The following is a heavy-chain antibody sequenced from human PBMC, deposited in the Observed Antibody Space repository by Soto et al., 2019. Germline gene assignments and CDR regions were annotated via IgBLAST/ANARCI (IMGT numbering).Heavy chain of an antibody. Sequence: QVQLVQSGAEVKKPGSSVKVSCKASGGTFSSLGISWVRQGPRQGLEWLGGFIPMFGTANYPQKFQGRVTLSANDSTSTAYMELSSLTSEDTAVYFCARDRSGPGNWNYDTFDIWGQGTMVTVSS. V-gene: IGHV1-69*01. CDR2: FIPMFGTA. CDR3: ARDRSGPGNWNYDTFDI. D-gene: IGHD1-7*01. J-gene: IGHJ3*02. CDR1: GGTFSSLG.